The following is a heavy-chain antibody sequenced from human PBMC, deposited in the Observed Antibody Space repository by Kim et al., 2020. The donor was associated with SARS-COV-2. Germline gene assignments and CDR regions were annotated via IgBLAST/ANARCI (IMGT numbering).Heavy chain of an antibody. J-gene: IGHJ4*02. CDR2: IWYDGSNK. CDR1: GFTFSSYG. V-gene: IGHV3-33*01. Sequence: GGSLRLSCAASGFTFSSYGMHWVRQAPGKGLEWVAVIWYDGSNKYYADSVKGRFTISRDNSKNTLYLQMNSLRAEDTAVYYCARDVGRGWYHDYWGQGTLVTVSS. D-gene: IGHD6-19*01. CDR3: ARDVGRGWYHDY.